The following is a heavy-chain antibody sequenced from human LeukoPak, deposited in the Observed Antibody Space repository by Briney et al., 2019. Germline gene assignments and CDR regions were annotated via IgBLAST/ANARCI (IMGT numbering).Heavy chain of an antibody. CDR3: ARAQSYYDFWSGPSHYFDY. J-gene: IGHJ4*02. CDR2: ISAYNGNT. V-gene: IGHV1-18*01. Sequence: ASVKVSCKASGYTFTSYGISWVRQAPGQGLEWMGWISAYNGNTNYAQKLQGRVTMTIDTSTSTAYMELRSLRSDDTAVYYCARAQSYYDFWSGPSHYFDYWGQGTLVTVSS. CDR1: GYTFTSYG. D-gene: IGHD3-3*01.